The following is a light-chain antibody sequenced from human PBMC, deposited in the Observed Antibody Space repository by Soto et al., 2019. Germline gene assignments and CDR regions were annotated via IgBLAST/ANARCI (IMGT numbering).Light chain of an antibody. J-gene: IGLJ1*01. Sequence: QSALTQPPSASGSPGQSVTISCTGTSSDVGGYNFVSWYQHHPGKAPKLMIYEVTKRPSGVPDRFSGSKSGNTASLTVSGLQADDEADYYCYSYAGSNSYVFGTGTKLTVL. CDR2: EVT. V-gene: IGLV2-8*01. CDR3: YSYAGSNSYV. CDR1: SSDVGGYNF.